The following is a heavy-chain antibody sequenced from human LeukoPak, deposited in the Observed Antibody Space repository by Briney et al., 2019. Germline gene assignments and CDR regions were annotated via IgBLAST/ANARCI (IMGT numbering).Heavy chain of an antibody. CDR1: GGSISSYY. V-gene: IGHV4-59*01. D-gene: IGHD6-19*01. CDR2: IYYSGST. Sequence: SETLSLTCTVSGGSISSYYWSWIRQPPGKGLEWIGYIYYSGSTNYNPSLKSRVTISVDTSKNQFSLKLSSVTAADTAVYHCARDYSSGWPTIYYFDYWGQGTLVTVSS. J-gene: IGHJ4*02. CDR3: ARDYSSGWPTIYYFDY.